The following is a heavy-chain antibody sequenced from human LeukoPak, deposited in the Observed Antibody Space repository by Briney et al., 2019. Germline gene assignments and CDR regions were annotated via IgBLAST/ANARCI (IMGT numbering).Heavy chain of an antibody. CDR1: GGSISSNSYY. J-gene: IGHJ4*02. CDR2: IYFSGSP. D-gene: IGHD2-21*02. Sequence: SETLSLTCTVSGGSISSNSYYRGWIRQPPGKGLEWIGSIYFSGSPYYNPSLKSRVTMSVDTSKNQFSLKVSSVTAADTAVYYCARWRTAKTAFDYWGQGTLVTISS. V-gene: IGHV4-39*01. CDR3: ARWRTAKTAFDY.